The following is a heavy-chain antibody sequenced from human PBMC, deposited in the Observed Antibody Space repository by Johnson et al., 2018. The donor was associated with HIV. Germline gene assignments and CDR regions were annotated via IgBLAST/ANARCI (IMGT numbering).Heavy chain of an antibody. J-gene: IGHJ3*01. CDR3: AGGPPGRWGSGGAFDV. Sequence: QVQLVESGGDVVQPGRSLRLSCAASGFTFSSYAIHWVRQAPGKGLEWVTVISYDGSNQYYADSVKGRFTISRDNVKNSLFLQMNSLRAEDTALYYCAGGPPGRWGSGGAFDVWGRGTMVTVSS. CDR1: GFTFSSYA. CDR2: ISYDGSNQ. D-gene: IGHD3-16*01. V-gene: IGHV3-30*04.